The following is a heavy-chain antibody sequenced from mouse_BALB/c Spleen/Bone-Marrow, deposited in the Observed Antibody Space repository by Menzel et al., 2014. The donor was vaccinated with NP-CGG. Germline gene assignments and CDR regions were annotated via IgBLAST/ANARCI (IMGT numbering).Heavy chain of an antibody. CDR2: ISSVGIYT. V-gene: IGHV5-6-4*01. J-gene: IGHJ4*01. D-gene: IGHD2-3*01. CDR3: TRDLYDGYSYYAMDY. Sequence: DVKLQESGGGLVKPGGSLKLSCAASGFTFSSYTMSWVRQTPEERLEWVATISSVGIYTYYPDSVKGRFTISRDNAKNTLYLQMSSLKSEDTAMYYCTRDLYDGYSYYAMDYWGQGTSVTVSS. CDR1: GFTFSSYT.